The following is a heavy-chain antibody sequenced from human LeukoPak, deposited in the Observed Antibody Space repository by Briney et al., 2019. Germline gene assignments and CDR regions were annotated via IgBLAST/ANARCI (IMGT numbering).Heavy chain of an antibody. D-gene: IGHD1-7*01. CDR2: ISSSSSYI. Sequence: PGGSLRLSCAASGFTFSSYSMNWVRQAPGKGLEWVSSISSSSSYIYYADSVKGRFTISRDNAKNSLYLQMNSLRAEDTAVYHCARESITGTFDAFDIWGQGTMVTVSS. J-gene: IGHJ3*02. CDR3: ARESITGTFDAFDI. V-gene: IGHV3-21*01. CDR1: GFTFSSYS.